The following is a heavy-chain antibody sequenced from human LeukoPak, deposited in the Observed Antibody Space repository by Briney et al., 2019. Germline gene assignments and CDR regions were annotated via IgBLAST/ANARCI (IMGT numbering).Heavy chain of an antibody. CDR3: ARDSTYDSSGYYPYYFDY. D-gene: IGHD3-22*01. J-gene: IGHJ4*02. CDR1: GGSISSSSYY. CDR2: IYYSGST. V-gene: IGHV4-39*07. Sequence: PSETLSLTCTVSGGSISSSSYYWGWIRQPPGKGLEWIGSIYYSGSTYYNPSLKSRVTISVDTSKNQFSLKLSSVTAADTAVYYCARDSTYDSSGYYPYYFDYWGQGTLVTVSS.